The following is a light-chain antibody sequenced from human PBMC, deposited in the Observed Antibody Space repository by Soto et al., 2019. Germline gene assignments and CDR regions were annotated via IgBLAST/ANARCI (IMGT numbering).Light chain of an antibody. CDR3: QSYDSSLSGL. CDR2: GNS. J-gene: IGLJ3*02. CDR1: SSNIGAGYD. Sequence: QSVLTQPPSVSGAPGLRVTISCTGSSSNIGAGYDVHWYQQLPGTAPKLLIYGNSNRPSGVPDRFSGSKSGTSASLAITGLQAEDEADYYCQSYDSSLSGLFGGGTQLTVL. V-gene: IGLV1-40*01.